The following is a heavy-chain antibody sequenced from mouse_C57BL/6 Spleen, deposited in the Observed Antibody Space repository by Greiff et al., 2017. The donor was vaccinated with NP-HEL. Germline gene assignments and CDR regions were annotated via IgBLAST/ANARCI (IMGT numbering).Heavy chain of an antibody. Sequence: QVQLQQSGAELVKPGASVKISCKASGYAFSSYWMNWVKQRPGKGLEWIGQIYPGDGDTNYNGKFKGKATLTADKSSSTAYIQLSSLTSEDSAVYFCAREYYGSSYYAMDYWGQGTSVTVSS. V-gene: IGHV1-80*01. CDR2: IYPGDGDT. J-gene: IGHJ4*01. CDR3: AREYYGSSYYAMDY. CDR1: GYAFSSYW. D-gene: IGHD1-1*01.